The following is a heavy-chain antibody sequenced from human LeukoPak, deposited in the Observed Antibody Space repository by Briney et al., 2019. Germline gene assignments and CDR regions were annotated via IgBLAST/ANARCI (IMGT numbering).Heavy chain of an antibody. D-gene: IGHD3-22*01. Sequence: SETLSLTCTVSGGSISSYYWSWIRQPPGKGLEWIGYIYYSGSTNYNPSLKSRVTISVDTSKNQFSLKLSSVTAADTAVYYCAGSNTYSSGYYRFDYWGQGTLSPSPQ. CDR3: AGSNTYSSGYYRFDY. V-gene: IGHV4-59*01. CDR2: IYYSGST. CDR1: GGSISSYY. J-gene: IGHJ4*02.